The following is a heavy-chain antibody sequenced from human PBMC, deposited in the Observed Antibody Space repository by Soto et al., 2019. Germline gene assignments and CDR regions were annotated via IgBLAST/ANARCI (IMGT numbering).Heavy chain of an antibody. J-gene: IGHJ4*02. V-gene: IGHV5-51*01. Sequence: GESLKISCTASGYSFITYWIGWVRQMPGKGLEWLGVIYPGDSDSRYSPSFQGLVTISADKSVSTAYLQWSSLRASDTALYYCARLVGATTSGFDYWGQGTLVTVSS. CDR2: IYPGDSDS. CDR1: GYSFITYW. CDR3: ARLVGATTSGFDY. D-gene: IGHD1-26*01.